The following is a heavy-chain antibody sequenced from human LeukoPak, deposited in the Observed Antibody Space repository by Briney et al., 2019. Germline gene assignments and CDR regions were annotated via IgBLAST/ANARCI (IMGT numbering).Heavy chain of an antibody. D-gene: IGHD3-10*01. Sequence: GGSLRLSCTASGFTFSNAGMNWVRQAPGKGLEWVGRIKTKSEGGTTDYAAPVKGRFTISRDDSKNALFLQMDSLKSDDTAMYYCTTEFKELGSFFYFYYMDVWGTGTTVTISS. V-gene: IGHV3-15*01. J-gene: IGHJ6*03. CDR1: GFTFSNAG. CDR3: TTEFKELGSFFYFYYMDV. CDR2: IKTKSEGGTT.